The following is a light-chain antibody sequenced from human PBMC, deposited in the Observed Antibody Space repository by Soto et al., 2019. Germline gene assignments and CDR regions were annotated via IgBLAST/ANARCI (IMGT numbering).Light chain of an antibody. CDR3: AAWDDSLNGQWV. CDR1: SSNIGSNT. CDR2: SNN. V-gene: IGLV1-44*01. Sequence: QPVLTQPPSASGTPGQRVTISCSGSSSNIGSNTVNWYQQLPGTAPKLLIYSNNQRPSGVPDRFSGSKSGTSASLAISGLQSEDEADYYCAAWDDSLNGQWVFGGGTQLTVL. J-gene: IGLJ3*02.